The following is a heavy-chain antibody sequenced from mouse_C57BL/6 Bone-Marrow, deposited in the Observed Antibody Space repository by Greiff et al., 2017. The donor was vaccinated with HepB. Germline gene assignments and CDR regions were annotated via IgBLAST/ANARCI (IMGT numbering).Heavy chain of an antibody. Sequence: QVQLQQSGAELVRPGASVTLSCKASGYTFTDYEMHWVKQTPVHGLEWIGAIDPETGGTAYNQKFKGKAILTADKSSGTAYMELRSLTSEDSAVYYCTNNYGSSYGYYAMDYWGQGTSVTVSS. CDR1: GYTFTDYE. J-gene: IGHJ4*01. CDR2: IDPETGGT. V-gene: IGHV1-15*01. D-gene: IGHD1-1*01. CDR3: TNNYGSSYGYYAMDY.